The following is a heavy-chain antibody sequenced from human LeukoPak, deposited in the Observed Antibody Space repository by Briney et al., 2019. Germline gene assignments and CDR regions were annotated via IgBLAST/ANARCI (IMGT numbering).Heavy chain of an antibody. CDR2: VRYDGSNK. CDR1: GFTLSCYG. CDR3: ARRAGAYSHPYDY. Sequence: GGSLRLSCAASGFTLSCYGMHWVRQAPGKGLAWVTFVRYDGSNKYYADSLKGRFTISRNNSKNTLYLQMNSLRAEDTAVYYCARRAGAYSHPYDYWGQGTLVTVSS. D-gene: IGHD4/OR15-4a*01. J-gene: IGHJ4*02. V-gene: IGHV3-30*02.